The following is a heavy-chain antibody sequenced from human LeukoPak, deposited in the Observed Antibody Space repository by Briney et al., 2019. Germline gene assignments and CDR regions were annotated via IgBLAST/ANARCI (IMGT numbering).Heavy chain of an antibody. CDR1: GFTFDDYA. V-gene: IGHV3-43D*03. J-gene: IGHJ4*02. D-gene: IGHD6-19*01. CDR3: AKDAYSSGWGEGYFDY. Sequence: PGGSLRLSCAASGFTFDDYAMHWVRQAPGKGLEWVSLISWDGGSTYYADSVKGRFTISRDNSKNSLYLQMNSLRAEDTALYYCAKDAYSSGWGEGYFDYWGQGTLVTVSS. CDR2: ISWDGGST.